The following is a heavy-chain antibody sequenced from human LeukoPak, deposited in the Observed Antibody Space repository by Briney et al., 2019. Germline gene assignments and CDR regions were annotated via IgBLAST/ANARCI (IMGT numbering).Heavy chain of an antibody. V-gene: IGHV3-23*01. D-gene: IGHD6-6*01. CDR1: GFTFSSYA. CDR3: AKDDSSSSPYYFDY. J-gene: IGHJ4*02. Sequence: AGGSLRLSCAASGFTFSSYAMTWVRQAPRKGLEWVSGISGSGGLTYYADSVKGRFTISRDNSKNTLYLQINSLRAEDTAVYYCAKDDSSSSPYYFDYWGQGNLVTVSS. CDR2: ISGSGGLT.